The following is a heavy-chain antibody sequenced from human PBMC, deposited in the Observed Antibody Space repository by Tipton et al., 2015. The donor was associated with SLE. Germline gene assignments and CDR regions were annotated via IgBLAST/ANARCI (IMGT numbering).Heavy chain of an antibody. J-gene: IGHJ3*02. Sequence: TLSLTCTVSGGSISSHYWSWIRQPPGKGLEWIGYIYNSGSGNYNPSLKSRVTISVDTSKNQFSLKLSSLSAADPAVYYGARSDYYDSSGYYSYAFDIWGQGTMVTVSS. V-gene: IGHV4-59*11. CDR3: ARSDYYDSSGYYSYAFDI. CDR1: GGSISSHY. D-gene: IGHD3-22*01. CDR2: IYNSGSG.